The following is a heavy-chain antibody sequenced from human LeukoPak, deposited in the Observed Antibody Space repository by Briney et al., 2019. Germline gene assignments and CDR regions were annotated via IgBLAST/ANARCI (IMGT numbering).Heavy chain of an antibody. Sequence: GGSLRLSCAASGFTVSSNYMNWVRQAPGKGLEWVSVIYSDGSTYYADFVKGRFTISRDNSKNTLYLQMNSLRAEDTAVYYCARAGGGTYYYDSSGYSGAFDIWGQGTMVTVSS. V-gene: IGHV3-53*01. CDR1: GFTVSSNY. CDR2: IYSDGST. D-gene: IGHD3-22*01. J-gene: IGHJ3*02. CDR3: ARAGGGTYYYDSSGYSGAFDI.